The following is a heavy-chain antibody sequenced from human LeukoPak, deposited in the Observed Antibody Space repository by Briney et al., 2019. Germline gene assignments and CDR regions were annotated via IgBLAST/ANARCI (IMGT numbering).Heavy chain of an antibody. CDR1: GGSISGYY. D-gene: IGHD1-1*01. V-gene: IGHV4-59*01. CDR3: ARVTKWNDLDY. Sequence: PSETLSLTCTVSGGSISGYYWSWIRQPPGKRLEWIGYINYSGSTNYNPSLKSRVTISVDTSKNQLSLKLTSVSAADTAVYYCARVTKWNDLDYWGQGTLVNVSS. CDR2: INYSGST. J-gene: IGHJ4*02.